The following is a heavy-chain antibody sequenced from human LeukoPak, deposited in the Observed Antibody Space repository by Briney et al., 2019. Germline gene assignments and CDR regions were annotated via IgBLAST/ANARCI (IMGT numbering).Heavy chain of an antibody. CDR2: ISSDGSTT. V-gene: IGHV3-74*01. D-gene: IGHD6-19*01. J-gene: IGHJ5*02. CDR3: ARAQAVAGTGGFDP. Sequence: GGSLRLSCAASGFGFNSYWMHWVRQVPGKGLVWVSRISSDGSTTSYADSVKGRFTISRDNAKNTLYLQMNSQRDEDTAIYYCARAQAVAGTGGFDPWGQGALVTVSS. CDR1: GFGFNSYW.